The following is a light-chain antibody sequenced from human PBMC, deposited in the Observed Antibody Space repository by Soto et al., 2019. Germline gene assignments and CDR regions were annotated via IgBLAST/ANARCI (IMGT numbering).Light chain of an antibody. CDR2: DVS. V-gene: IGLV2-14*01. CDR1: SSDVCGYNY. CDR3: SSYTSSSTLGGV. J-gene: IGLJ1*01. Sequence: QSVLTQPASVSGSPRQSITISCTGTSSDVCGYNYVSWYQQHPGKAPKLMIYDVSNRPSGVSNRFSGSKPGNTASLTISGLQAEDEADYYCSSYTSSSTLGGVFGTGTKVTVL.